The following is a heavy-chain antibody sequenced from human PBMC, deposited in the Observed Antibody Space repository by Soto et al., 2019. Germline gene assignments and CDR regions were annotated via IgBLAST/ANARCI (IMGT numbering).Heavy chain of an antibody. V-gene: IGHV3-9*01. D-gene: IGHD3-22*01. Sequence: GGSLRLSCAASGFIFDDYAMHWVRQVPGKGLEWVSAISWNSGTIAYADSVKGRFTISRDNAKNSLYLQMNSLRSEDTALYYCAKDRAGSSGWYCMDVWGQGTTVIGSS. J-gene: IGHJ6*02. CDR2: ISWNSGTI. CDR3: AKDRAGSSGWYCMDV. CDR1: GFIFDDYA.